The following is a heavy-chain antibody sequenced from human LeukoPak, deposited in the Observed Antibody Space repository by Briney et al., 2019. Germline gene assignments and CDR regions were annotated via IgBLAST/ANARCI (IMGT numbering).Heavy chain of an antibody. D-gene: IGHD3-3*01. CDR3: ARGAFGVLLSAFDI. J-gene: IGHJ3*02. V-gene: IGHV4-34*01. CDR1: GGSFSGYY. CDR2: INHSGST. Sequence: SETLSLTCAVYGGSFSGYYWSWIRQPPGKGLEWIGEINHSGSTYSNPSLKSRVIISVDTSKNQFSLKLSSVTAADTAVYWCARGAFGVLLSAFDIWGQGTMVTVSS.